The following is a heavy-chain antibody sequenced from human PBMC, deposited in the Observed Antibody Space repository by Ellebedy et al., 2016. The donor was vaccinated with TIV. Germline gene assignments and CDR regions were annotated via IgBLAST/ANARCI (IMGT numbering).Heavy chain of an antibody. CDR1: GYTFTSYD. D-gene: IGHD2-15*01. CDR2: MNPNSGNT. J-gene: IGHJ4*02. CDR3: ARAYCSGGSCARTFDY. Sequence: ASVKVSXKASGYTFTSYDINWVRQATGQGLEWMGWMNPNSGNTGYAQKLQGRVTMTTDTSTSTAYMELRSLRSDDTAVYYCARAYCSGGSCARTFDYWGQGTLVTVSS. V-gene: IGHV1-8*01.